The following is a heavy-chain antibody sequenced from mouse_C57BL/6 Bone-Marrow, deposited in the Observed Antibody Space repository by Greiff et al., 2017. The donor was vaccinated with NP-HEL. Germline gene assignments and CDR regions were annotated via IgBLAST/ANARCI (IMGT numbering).Heavy chain of an antibody. V-gene: IGHV7-3*01. CDR1: GFTFTDYY. J-gene: IGHJ4*01. CDR2: IRNKANGYTT. Sequence: EVQLVESGGGLVQPGGSLSLSCAASGFTFTDYYMSWVRQPPGKALEWLGFIRNKANGYTTEYSAFLKGRFTISRDNSQSILYLQRKALRAEDSATYCCARYITTVGDYYAMDYWGQGTSVTVSS. D-gene: IGHD1-1*01. CDR3: ARYITTVGDYYAMDY.